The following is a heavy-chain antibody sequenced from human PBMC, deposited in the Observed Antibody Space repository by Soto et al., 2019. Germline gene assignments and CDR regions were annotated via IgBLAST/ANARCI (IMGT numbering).Heavy chain of an antibody. CDR3: TRSLLSGLGGMDV. J-gene: IGHJ6*02. CDR1: GFPFSDHY. V-gene: IGHV3-72*01. D-gene: IGHD3-16*02. CDR2: TRNKAHSYTT. Sequence: EVQLVESGGGLVQPGGSLRLSCAASGFPFSDHYMDWVRQAPGKGLEWVGRTRNKAHSYTTEYAASVKGRFTISRDDSKNSLYLQMNSLKSEDTAVYFCTRSLLSGLGGMDVWGQGTTVTVS.